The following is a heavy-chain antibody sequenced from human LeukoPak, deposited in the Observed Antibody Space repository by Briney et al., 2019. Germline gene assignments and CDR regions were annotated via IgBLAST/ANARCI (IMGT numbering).Heavy chain of an antibody. Sequence: ASVKVSCKASGGTFSSYAISWVRQAPGQGLEWMGGIIPIFGTANYAQKFQGRVTITTDESTSTAYMELSSLRSEDTAVYYCARAAVDSSGYYPQYYYYYMDVWGKGTTVTVSS. CDR1: GGTFSSYA. V-gene: IGHV1-69*05. J-gene: IGHJ6*03. CDR3: ARAAVDSSGYYPQYYYYYMDV. CDR2: IIPIFGTA. D-gene: IGHD3-22*01.